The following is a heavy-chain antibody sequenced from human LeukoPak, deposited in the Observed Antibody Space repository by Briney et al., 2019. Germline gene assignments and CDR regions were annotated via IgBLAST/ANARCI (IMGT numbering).Heavy chain of an antibody. CDR3: TRNYDSSGYTTFGY. J-gene: IGHJ4*02. Sequence: SETLSLTCTVSGGSISTYYWSWIRQPPGKGLEWFGHIYYSGSTNYNPSLKSRVTIAVDSSKNHFSLKLSSVTAADTAVYYCTRNYDSSGYTTFGYWGRGTLVTVSS. D-gene: IGHD3-22*01. V-gene: IGHV4-59*01. CDR2: IYYSGST. CDR1: GGSISTYY.